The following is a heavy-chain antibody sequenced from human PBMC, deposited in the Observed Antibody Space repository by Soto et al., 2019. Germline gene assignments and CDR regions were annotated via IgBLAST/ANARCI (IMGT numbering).Heavy chain of an antibody. CDR2: ISSSGSTI. D-gene: IGHD3-10*01. V-gene: IGHV3-48*03. J-gene: IGHJ6*02. CDR3: ARDQGFGSGSYYPLYYYYGMDV. CDR1: GFTFSSYE. Sequence: GGSLRLSCAASGFTFSSYEMNWVRQAPGKGLEWVSYISSSGSTIYYADSVKGRFTISRGNAKNSLYLQMNSLRAEDTAVYYCARDQGFGSGSYYPLYYYYGMDVWGQGTTATVSS.